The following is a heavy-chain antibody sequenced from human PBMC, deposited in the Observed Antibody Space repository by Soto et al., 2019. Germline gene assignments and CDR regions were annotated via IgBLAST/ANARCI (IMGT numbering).Heavy chain of an antibody. CDR1: GGSFSGYY. Sequence: SETLSLTCAVYGGSFSGYYWSWIRQPPGKGLEWIGYIYYSGSTNYNPSLKSRVTISVDTSKNQFSLKLSSVTAADTAVYYCARVKSLEWLPTFDYWGQGTLVTVS. CDR3: ARVKSLEWLPTFDY. V-gene: IGHV4-59*01. J-gene: IGHJ4*02. D-gene: IGHD3-3*01. CDR2: IYYSGST.